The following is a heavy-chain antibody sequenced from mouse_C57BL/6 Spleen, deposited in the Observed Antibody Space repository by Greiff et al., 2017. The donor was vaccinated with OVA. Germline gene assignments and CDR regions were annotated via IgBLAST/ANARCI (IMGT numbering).Heavy chain of an antibody. Sequence: VQLQQPGAELVKPGASVKMSCKASGYTFTSYWITWVKQRPGQGLEWIGDIYPGSGSTNYNEKFKSKATLTVDTSSSTAYMQLSSLTSEDSAVYYCARSDYDYYYAMDYWGQGTSVTVSS. CDR3: ARSDYDYYYAMDY. D-gene: IGHD2-4*01. CDR2: IYPGSGST. CDR1: GYTFTSYW. J-gene: IGHJ4*01. V-gene: IGHV1-55*01.